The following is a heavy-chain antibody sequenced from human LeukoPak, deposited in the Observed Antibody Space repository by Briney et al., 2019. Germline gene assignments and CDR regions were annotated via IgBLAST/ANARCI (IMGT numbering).Heavy chain of an antibody. CDR2: INAGNGNT. CDR3: AAEREWLVREATNDAFDI. D-gene: IGHD6-19*01. Sequence: ASVKVSCKASGGTFSSYAMHWVRQAPGQRLEWMGWINAGNGNTKYSQKFQGRVTITRDTSASTAYMELSSLRSEDTAVYYCAAEREWLVREATNDAFDIWGQGTMVTVSS. J-gene: IGHJ3*02. CDR1: GGTFSSYA. V-gene: IGHV1-3*01.